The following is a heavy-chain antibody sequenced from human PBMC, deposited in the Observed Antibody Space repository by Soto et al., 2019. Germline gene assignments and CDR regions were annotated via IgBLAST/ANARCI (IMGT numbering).Heavy chain of an antibody. CDR3: ARGSGYYYWDDY. D-gene: IGHD3-22*01. J-gene: IGHJ4*02. Sequence: ASVKVYCKASGYTFTSYAMHWVRQAPGERLEWMGWINAGNGNTKYSQKFQGRVTITRDTSASTAYMELSSLRSEDTAVYYCARGSGYYYWDDYWRQGTFVIVYS. V-gene: IGHV1-3*01. CDR2: INAGNGNT. CDR1: GYTFTSYA.